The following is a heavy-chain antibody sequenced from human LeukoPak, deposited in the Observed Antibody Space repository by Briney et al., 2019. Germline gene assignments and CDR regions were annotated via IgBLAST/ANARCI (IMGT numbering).Heavy chain of an antibody. D-gene: IGHD3-10*01. CDR2: IYYSGST. CDR3: ARGPRRQPTMVRGATINY. J-gene: IGHJ4*02. CDR1: GGSITSGGYY. V-gene: IGHV4-31*03. Sequence: SDTLSLTCTVSGGSITSGGYYWSWIRQHPGKGLEWIGYIYYSGSTYYNPSLKSRVTISVDTSKNQFSLKLSSVTAADTAAYYCARGPRRQPTMVRGATINYWGQGTLVTVSS.